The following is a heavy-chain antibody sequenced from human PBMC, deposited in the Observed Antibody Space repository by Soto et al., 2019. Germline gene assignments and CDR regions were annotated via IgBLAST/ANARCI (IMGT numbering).Heavy chain of an antibody. CDR3: ARDVRGSSGRRVDV. CDR2: IYYSGST. D-gene: IGHD3-10*01. J-gene: IGHJ6*02. CDR1: GGSINSSEYY. V-gene: IGHV4-31*03. Sequence: VQLQQSGPGLVKPSQTLSLTCTVSGGSINSSEYYWSWIRQHPGKGLEWIGHIYYSGSTYYNPSLKSRVAMSVDTSNNNCSLKLSSVTAADTAVYYCARDVRGSSGRRVDVWGQGTTVTVSS.